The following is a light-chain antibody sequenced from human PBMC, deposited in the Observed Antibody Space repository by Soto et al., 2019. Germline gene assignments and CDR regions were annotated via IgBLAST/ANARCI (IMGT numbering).Light chain of an antibody. Sequence: EIVLTQSPGTLSLSPGERATLSCRASQSVSSSYLAWYQQKPGQAPRLLIYGASRRATGIPDRFSGSGSGTDFTLTISRLEPEDFAVYFCQQFGSFPYTFGQGTKLEIK. V-gene: IGKV3-20*01. J-gene: IGKJ2*01. CDR1: QSVSSSY. CDR2: GAS. CDR3: QQFGSFPYT.